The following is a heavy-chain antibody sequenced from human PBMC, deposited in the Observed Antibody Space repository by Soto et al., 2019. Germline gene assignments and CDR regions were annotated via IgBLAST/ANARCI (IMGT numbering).Heavy chain of an antibody. CDR2: IYYSGST. CDR3: ARDRGYYDSSGYYYNWFDP. CDR1: GGSISSGDYY. V-gene: IGHV4-30-4*01. D-gene: IGHD3-22*01. J-gene: IGHJ5*02. Sequence: LSLTCTVSGGSISSGDYYWSWIRQPPGKGLEWIGYIYYSGSTYYNPSLKSRVTISVDTSKNQFSLKLSSVTAADTAVYYCARDRGYYDSSGYYYNWFDPWGQGTLVTVSS.